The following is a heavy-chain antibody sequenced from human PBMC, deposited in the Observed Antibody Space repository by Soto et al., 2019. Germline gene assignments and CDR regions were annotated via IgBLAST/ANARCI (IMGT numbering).Heavy chain of an antibody. CDR2: ISYDGSNK. J-gene: IGHJ4*02. CDR1: GFTFSSYG. CDR3: AKDGGGMYSSGWYYFDY. D-gene: IGHD6-19*01. V-gene: IGHV3-30*18. Sequence: QVQLVESGGGVVQPGRSLRLSCAASGFTFSSYGMHWVRQAPGKGLEWVAVISYDGSNKYYADSVKGRFTISRDNSKKTRYLQMNSLIAEDTAVYYCAKDGGGMYSSGWYYFDYWGQGTLVTVSS.